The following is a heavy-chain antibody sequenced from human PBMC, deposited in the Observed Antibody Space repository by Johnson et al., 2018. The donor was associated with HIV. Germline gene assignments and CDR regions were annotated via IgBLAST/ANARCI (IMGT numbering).Heavy chain of an antibody. CDR1: GFTFGDYA. J-gene: IGHJ3*02. Sequence: QVQLVESGGGLVQPGRSLRLSCTASGFTFGDYAISWVRQAPGKGLEWVAFIRYDGSNKYYADSVKGRFTLSRDNSKNTLYLQMSSLRVEDTAVYYCAKYRQQLVRSAFDIWGQGTMVTVSS. V-gene: IGHV3-30*02. D-gene: IGHD6-13*01. CDR2: IRYDGSNK. CDR3: AKYRQQLVRSAFDI.